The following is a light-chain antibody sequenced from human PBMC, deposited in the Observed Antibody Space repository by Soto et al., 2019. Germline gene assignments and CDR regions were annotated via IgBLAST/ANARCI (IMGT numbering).Light chain of an antibody. V-gene: IGKV3-15*01. J-gene: IGKJ1*01. CDR2: GAS. CDR1: QSVSSSY. Sequence: EIVITQSPATLSVSPGERATLSCRASQSVSSSYLAWYQQKPGQSPRLLIHGASTRATGIPARLSGSWSGTQFTRTSSSPQSEDFAVYYGQQYNNWPPAWTFGQGTKVDIK. CDR3: QQYNNWPPAWT.